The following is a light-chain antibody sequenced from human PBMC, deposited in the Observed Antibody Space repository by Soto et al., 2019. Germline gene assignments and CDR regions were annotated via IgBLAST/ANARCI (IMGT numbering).Light chain of an antibody. CDR3: SSYTCSNTLDDV. J-gene: IGLJ1*01. CDR2: DVS. CDR1: SSDVGGYNY. V-gene: IGLV2-14*01. Sequence: QSALTQPASVSGSPGQSITISCTGTSSDVGGYNYVSWYQQHPGKAPKLLIYDVSDRPSGVSNRFSGSKSGNTASLTISGLQAGDDADYYCSSYTCSNTLDDVFGTGTKLTVL.